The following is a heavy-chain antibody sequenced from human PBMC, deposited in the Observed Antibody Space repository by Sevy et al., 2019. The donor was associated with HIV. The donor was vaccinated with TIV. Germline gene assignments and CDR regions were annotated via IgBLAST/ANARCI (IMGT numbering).Heavy chain of an antibody. J-gene: IGHJ4*02. V-gene: IGHV1-58*01. CDR1: GFTFTSSA. Sequence: ASVKVSCKASGFTFTSSAVQWVRQARGQRLEWIGWIVVGSGNTNYAQKFQERVTITRDMSTSTAYMELSSLRSEDTVVYYCAAVTSPYSGSYAFDYWGQGTLVTVSS. D-gene: IGHD1-26*01. CDR3: AAVTSPYSGSYAFDY. CDR2: IVVGSGNT.